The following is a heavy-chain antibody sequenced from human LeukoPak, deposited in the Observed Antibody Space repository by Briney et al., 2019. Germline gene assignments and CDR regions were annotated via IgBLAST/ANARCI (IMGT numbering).Heavy chain of an antibody. CDR1: GFTFSSYA. V-gene: IGHV3-7*01. CDR3: ARGGPSYCSSTSCYTWAEYYYYGMDV. Sequence: PGGSLRLSCAASGFTFSSYAMSWVRQAPGKGLEWVANIKQDGSEKYYVDSVKGRFTISRDNAKNSLYLQMNSLRAEDTAVYYCARGGPSYCSSTSCYTWAEYYYYGMDVWGQGTTVTVSS. CDR2: IKQDGSEK. J-gene: IGHJ6*02. D-gene: IGHD2-2*02.